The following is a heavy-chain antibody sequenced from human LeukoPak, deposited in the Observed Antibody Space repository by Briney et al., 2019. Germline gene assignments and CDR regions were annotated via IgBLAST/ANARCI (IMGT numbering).Heavy chain of an antibody. Sequence: GGSLRLSCAASGFTFSNYWISWVRQAPGKGLEWVAFIRYDGGDKYYADSVKGRFTISRDNSKNTLYLQMNSLRAEDTAVYYCAKDSGGTVRFDPWGQGTLVPVSS. CDR1: GFTFSNYW. CDR2: IRYDGGDK. J-gene: IGHJ5*02. V-gene: IGHV3-30*02. D-gene: IGHD4-17*01. CDR3: AKDSGGTVRFDP.